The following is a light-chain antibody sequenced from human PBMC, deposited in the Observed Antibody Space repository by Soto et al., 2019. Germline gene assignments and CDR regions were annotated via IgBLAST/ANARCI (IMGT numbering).Light chain of an antibody. Sequence: EIVMTQSPATLSLSPGERATLSCRASQSVSSNLAWYQQKPGQAPRLLISDASTRPTGIPDRFSGSGSGTEFTLTITSLQSEDFAVYYCQHYNDLPLTFGQGTKVEIK. CDR1: QSVSSN. CDR2: DAS. CDR3: QHYNDLPLT. V-gene: IGKV3-15*01. J-gene: IGKJ1*01.